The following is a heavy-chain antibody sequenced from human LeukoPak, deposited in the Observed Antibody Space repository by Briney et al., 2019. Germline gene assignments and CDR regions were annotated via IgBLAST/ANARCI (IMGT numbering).Heavy chain of an antibody. Sequence: PGGSLRLSCAASGFAFSRHWMHWVRQAPGKGLVWVSRINSDGRSAVYADSVKGRFTISRDNAKNSLYLQMSNLRAEDTAVYYCASLLVAGVASVDYWGQGTLVTVSS. D-gene: IGHD6-19*01. J-gene: IGHJ4*02. CDR2: INSDGRSA. V-gene: IGHV3-74*01. CDR1: GFAFSRHW. CDR3: ASLLVAGVASVDY.